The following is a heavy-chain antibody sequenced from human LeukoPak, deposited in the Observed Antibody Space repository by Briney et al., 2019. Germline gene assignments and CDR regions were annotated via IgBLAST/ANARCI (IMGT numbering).Heavy chain of an antibody. CDR2: INSDGSST. CDR1: GFTFSSYA. J-gene: IGHJ3*02. Sequence: GGSLRLSCAASGFTFSSYAMNWVRQAPGKGLVWVSRINSDGSSTSYADSVKGRFTISRDNAKNTLYLQMNSLRAEDTAVYYCVGRSGAFDIWGQGTMVTVSS. CDR3: VGRSGAFDI. V-gene: IGHV3-74*01. D-gene: IGHD1-14*01.